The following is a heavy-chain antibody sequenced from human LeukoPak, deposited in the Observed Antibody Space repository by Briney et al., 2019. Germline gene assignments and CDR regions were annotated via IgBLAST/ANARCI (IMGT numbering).Heavy chain of an antibody. CDR3: AKDLETHYYDSSGYYGMDV. D-gene: IGHD3-22*01. V-gene: IGHV3-66*01. J-gene: IGHJ6*02. CDR2: IYSGGST. Sequence: GGSLRLSCAASGFTVSSNYMSWVRQAPGKGLEWVSVIYSGGSTYYADSVKGRFTISRDNSKNTLYLQMNSLRAEDTAVYYCAKDLETHYYDSSGYYGMDVWGQGTTVTVSS. CDR1: GFTVSSNY.